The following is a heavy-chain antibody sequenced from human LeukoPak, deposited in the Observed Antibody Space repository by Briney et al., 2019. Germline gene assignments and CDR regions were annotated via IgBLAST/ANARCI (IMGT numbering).Heavy chain of an antibody. CDR3: ARGPLPDYYDSSGYLDY. D-gene: IGHD3-22*01. J-gene: IGHJ4*02. CDR2: IIPILGIA. V-gene: IGHV1-69*04. Sequence: GSSVKVSCKASGGTFSSYAISWVRQAPGQGLEWMGRIIPILGIANYAQKFQGRVTITADKSTSTAYMELSSLRSEDTAVYYCARGPLPDYYDSSGYLDYWGQGTLVTVSS. CDR1: GGTFSSYA.